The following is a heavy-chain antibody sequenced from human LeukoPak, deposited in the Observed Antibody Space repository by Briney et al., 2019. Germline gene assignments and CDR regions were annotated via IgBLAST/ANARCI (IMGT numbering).Heavy chain of an antibody. J-gene: IGHJ2*01. CDR3: AKTVAGYWYFDL. Sequence: SETLSLTCTVAGGSISSYFWSWIRQPPGKALEWIGYIYYSGSTNYNPSLKSRVTISVDPSKNQFSLKLNSVTAADTAVYYCAKTVAGYWYFDLWGRGTLVTVSS. CDR2: IYYSGST. V-gene: IGHV4-59*08. D-gene: IGHD6-19*01. CDR1: GGSISSYF.